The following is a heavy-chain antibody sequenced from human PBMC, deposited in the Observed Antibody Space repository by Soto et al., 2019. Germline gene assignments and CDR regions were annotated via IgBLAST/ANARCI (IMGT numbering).Heavy chain of an antibody. V-gene: IGHV1-58*01. CDR3: AREDSSGSYYFDY. D-gene: IGHD6-19*01. CDR2: IVVGSGNT. J-gene: IGHJ4*02. Sequence: GASVKVSCKVSGFTFSSSAVQWVRQARGQRLEWIGWIVVGSGNTNYAQKLQGRVTMTTDTSTSTAYMELRSLRSDDTAVYYCAREDSSGSYYFDYWGQGTLVTVSS. CDR1: GFTFSSSA.